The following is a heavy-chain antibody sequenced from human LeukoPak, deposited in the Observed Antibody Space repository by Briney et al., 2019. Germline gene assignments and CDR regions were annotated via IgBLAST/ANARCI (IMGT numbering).Heavy chain of an antibody. V-gene: IGHV1-18*01. CDR2: ISAYNGNT. CDR1: GYTFTSYD. Sequence: ASVKVSCKASGYTFTSYDINWVRQATGQGLEWMGWISAYNGNTNYAQKLQGRVTMTTDTSTSTAYMELRSLRSDDTAVYYCARRPRYYYDSSGYSNWFDPWGQGTLVTVSS. J-gene: IGHJ5*02. D-gene: IGHD3-22*01. CDR3: ARRPRYYYDSSGYSNWFDP.